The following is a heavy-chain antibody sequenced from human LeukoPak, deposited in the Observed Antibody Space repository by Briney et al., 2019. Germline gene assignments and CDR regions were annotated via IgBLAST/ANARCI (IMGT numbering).Heavy chain of an antibody. V-gene: IGHV3-30*18. J-gene: IGHJ4*02. CDR1: GFTFSSYG. CDR3: AKDQRYSGYEPGLDY. Sequence: GGSLRLSCAASGFTFSSYGMHWVRQAPGKGLEWVAVISYDGNNKYYADSVKGRFTISRDNSRNTLYLQMNSLRAEDTVVYYCAKDQRYSGYEPGLDYWGQGTLVIVSS. D-gene: IGHD5-12*01. CDR2: ISYDGNNK.